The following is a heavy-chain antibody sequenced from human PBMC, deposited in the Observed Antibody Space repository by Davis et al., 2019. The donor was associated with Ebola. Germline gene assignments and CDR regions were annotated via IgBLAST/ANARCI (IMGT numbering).Heavy chain of an antibody. Sequence: ASVKVSCKASGYTFTGYYIHWVRQAPGQGLKWMGRINPNSGGTEYAQKFQGRVTMTRDTSISTANMDLSSLRSDDTAMYFCAREGCSNGVCHDFDYWGQGTLVTVSS. V-gene: IGHV1-2*06. CDR1: GYTFTGYY. CDR3: AREGCSNGVCHDFDY. CDR2: INPNSGGT. D-gene: IGHD2-8*01. J-gene: IGHJ4*02.